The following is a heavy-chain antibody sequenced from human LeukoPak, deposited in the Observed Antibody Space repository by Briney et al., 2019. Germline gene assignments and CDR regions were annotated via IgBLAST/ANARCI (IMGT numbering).Heavy chain of an antibody. CDR1: GFTFSSYA. CDR2: VSYDGRSK. J-gene: IGHJ4*02. D-gene: IGHD2-21*02. V-gene: IGHV3-30*04. Sequence: PGGSLRLSCAASGFTFSSYAMHWVRQAPGKGLEWVATVSYDGRSKYHADSVKGRFIISRDDSKNTLYLQMNSLRAEDTALYYCARAPAFCGGDCYPARLDSWGQGTLVTVSS. CDR3: ARAPAFCGGDCYPARLDS.